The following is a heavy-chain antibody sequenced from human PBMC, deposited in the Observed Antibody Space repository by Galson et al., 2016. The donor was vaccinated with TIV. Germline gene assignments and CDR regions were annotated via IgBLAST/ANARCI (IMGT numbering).Heavy chain of an antibody. CDR3: ARDGLYCSGGSCYTDWYFDL. Sequence: SVKVSCKASGYTFTSYNMHWVRQAPGQGPEWMGIINPSGGNTEYSQKFQGRVTVTRDTSTSTVYMELNSLRSEDTAVYYCARDGLYCSGGSCYTDWYFDLWGRGTLVTVSS. V-gene: IGHV1-46*01. D-gene: IGHD2-15*01. CDR1: GYTFTSYN. CDR2: INPSGGNT. J-gene: IGHJ2*01.